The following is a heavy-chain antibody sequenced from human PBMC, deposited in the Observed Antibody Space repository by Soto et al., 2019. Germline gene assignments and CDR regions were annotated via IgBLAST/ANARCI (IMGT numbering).Heavy chain of an antibody. D-gene: IGHD3-3*01. CDR2: IYHSGST. V-gene: IGHV4-4*02. CDR3: ARRASPYDFWGGRYYYYYGMDV. J-gene: IGHJ6*02. CDR1: GGSISSSNW. Sequence: SETLSLTCAVSGGSISSSNWWSWVRQPPGKGLEWIGEIYHSGSTNYNPSLKSRVTISVVKSKNQFSLRLRSVTAADTAVYYCARRASPYDFWGGRYYYYYGMDVWGQGTTVTVSS.